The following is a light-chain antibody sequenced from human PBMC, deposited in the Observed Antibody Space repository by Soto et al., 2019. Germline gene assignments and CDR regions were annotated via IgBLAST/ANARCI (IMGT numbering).Light chain of an antibody. V-gene: IGLV2-11*01. CDR3: SSYAGSYVL. CDR2: DVN. J-gene: IGLJ2*01. Sequence: QSALTQPRSVSGSPGQSVTISCTGTSSDVGFYNYVSWYQQHPGKVPKLLIFDVNKRPSGVPDRFSGSKSANRASLTISGLRAEDEADHFCSSYAGSYVLFGGGTKLTVL. CDR1: SSDVGFYNY.